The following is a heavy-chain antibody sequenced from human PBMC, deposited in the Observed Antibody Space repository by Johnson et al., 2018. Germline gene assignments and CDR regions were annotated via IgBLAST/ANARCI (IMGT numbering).Heavy chain of an antibody. J-gene: IGHJ3*02. D-gene: IGHD1-26*01. Sequence: VQLVQSGGGLVQPGGSLRLSCAASGFTFTDYWMSWVRQAPGKGLVWVSRVNSDGSSATYADSVRGRFTISRDNAKNPLYLQRNSLRAEDTAVYYCARAGGNYGRGACEIWGQGTMVTGSS. CDR3: ARAGGNYGRGACEI. V-gene: IGHV3-74*02. CDR1: GFTFTDYW. CDR2: VNSDGSSA.